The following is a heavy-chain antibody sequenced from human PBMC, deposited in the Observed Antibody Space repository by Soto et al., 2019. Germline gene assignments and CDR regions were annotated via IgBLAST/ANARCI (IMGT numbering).Heavy chain of an antibody. D-gene: IGHD3-3*01. V-gene: IGHV3-23*01. Sequence: VQLLESGGGLVQPGGSLRLSCAASGFTFSSYAMSWVRQAPGKGLEWVSAISGSGGSTYYADSVKGRFTISRDNSKNTLYLQMNSLRAEDTAVYYCAKTPYYDFWSGYNNWFDPWGQGTLVTVSS. J-gene: IGHJ5*02. CDR2: ISGSGGST. CDR1: GFTFSSYA. CDR3: AKTPYYDFWSGYNNWFDP.